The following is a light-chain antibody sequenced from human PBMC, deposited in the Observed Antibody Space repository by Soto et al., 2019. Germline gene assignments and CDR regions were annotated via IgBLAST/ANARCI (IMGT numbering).Light chain of an antibody. CDR3: QQYYSSQWT. CDR1: QSVLYSSNNKNY. CDR2: WAS. J-gene: IGKJ1*01. Sequence: DIVMTQSPDSLAVSLGERATINCKSSQSVLYSSNNKNYLAWYQQKPGQPPKLLVYWASTRESGVPDRFSGSGSGTDFTLTISSLQAEDVAFYFWQQYYSSQWTFGQGTKVEIK. V-gene: IGKV4-1*01.